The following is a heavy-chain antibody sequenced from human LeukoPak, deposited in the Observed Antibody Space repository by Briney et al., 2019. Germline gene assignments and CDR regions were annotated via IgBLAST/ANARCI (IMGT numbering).Heavy chain of an antibody. J-gene: IGHJ4*02. CDR1: EFXFTYHW. CDR3: ARDRDWNSLDY. CDR2: INPDGSNT. V-gene: IGHV3-74*01. Sequence: PGGSLRLSCAASEFXFTYHWIHWVRQAPGKGLVWVSRINPDGSNTVYAESVKGRFTISRDNAKNTLYLQMNSLRAEDTAVYYCARDRDWNSLDYWGQGTLVAVSS. D-gene: IGHD1-1*01.